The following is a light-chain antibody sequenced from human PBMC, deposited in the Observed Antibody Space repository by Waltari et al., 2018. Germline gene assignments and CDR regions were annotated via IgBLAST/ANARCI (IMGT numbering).Light chain of an antibody. Sequence: QSALTQPASVSGSPGQSITISCTGTRRDVGSYNLGSWYQQHPGKAPKLMIYEGSKRPSGVSNRFSGSKSGNTASLTISGLQAEDEADYYCCSYAGSSTVVFGGGTKLTVL. CDR2: EGS. V-gene: IGLV2-23*01. CDR3: CSYAGSSTVV. CDR1: RRDVGSYNL. J-gene: IGLJ2*01.